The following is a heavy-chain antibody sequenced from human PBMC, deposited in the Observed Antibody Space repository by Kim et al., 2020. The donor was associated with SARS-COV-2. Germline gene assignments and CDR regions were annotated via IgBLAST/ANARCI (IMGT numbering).Heavy chain of an antibody. J-gene: IGHJ5*02. Sequence: SETLSLTCTVSGGSISSYYWSWIRQPPGKGLEWIGYIYYSGSTNYNPSLKSRVTISVDTSKNQFSLKLSSVTAADTAVYYCARHYDFWSGYPNWFDPWGQGTLVTVSS. D-gene: IGHD3-3*01. CDR2: IYYSGST. CDR3: ARHYDFWSGYPNWFDP. V-gene: IGHV4-59*08. CDR1: GGSISSYY.